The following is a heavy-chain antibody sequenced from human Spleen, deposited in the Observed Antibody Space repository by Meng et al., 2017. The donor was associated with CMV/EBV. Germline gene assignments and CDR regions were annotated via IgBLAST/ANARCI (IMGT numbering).Heavy chain of an antibody. V-gene: IGHV3-21*01. J-gene: IGHJ4*02. CDR3: ARVVYYDNSGYSL. D-gene: IGHD3-22*01. CDR2: ISSGSNYI. Sequence: AAGFTFSPYNMTWVRQAPGKGLEWVSSISSGSNYIYYADSVKGRFTISRDNANNSLYLQMNSLRAEDTAVYYCARVVYYDNSGYSLWGQGTLVTVSS. CDR1: GFTFSPYN.